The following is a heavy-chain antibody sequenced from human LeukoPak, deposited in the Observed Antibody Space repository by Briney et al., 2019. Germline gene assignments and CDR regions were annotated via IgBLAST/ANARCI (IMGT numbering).Heavy chain of an antibody. CDR3: ARQQGYDILTGYYFDY. Sequence: PSQTLSLTCTVSGGSISSGDYYWSWIRQPPGKGLEWIGYIYYSGSTYYNPSLKSRVTISVDTSKNQFSLKLSSVTAAVTAVYYCARQQGYDILTGYYFDYWGQGTLVTVSS. CDR1: GGSISSGDYY. J-gene: IGHJ4*02. D-gene: IGHD3-9*01. CDR2: IYYSGST. V-gene: IGHV4-30-4*01.